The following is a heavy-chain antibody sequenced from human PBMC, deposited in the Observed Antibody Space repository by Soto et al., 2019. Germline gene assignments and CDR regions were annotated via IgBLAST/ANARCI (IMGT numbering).Heavy chain of an antibody. Sequence: GASVKVSCKASGYTFTSYDINWVRQATGQGLERMGRMNPNSGKIGYAQKYHGRVTMTRNISISSAYMELNSLKIEDTAFYYCTTDSYSTIIIVRFDYWGHGTLVTVSS. J-gene: IGHJ4*01. D-gene: IGHD3-22*01. CDR1: GYTFTSYD. CDR3: TTDSYSTIIIVRFDY. V-gene: IGHV1-8*01. CDR2: MNPNSGKI.